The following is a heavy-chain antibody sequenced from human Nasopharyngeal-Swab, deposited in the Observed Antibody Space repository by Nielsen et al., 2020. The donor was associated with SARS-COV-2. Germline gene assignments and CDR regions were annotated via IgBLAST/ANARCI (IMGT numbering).Heavy chain of an antibody. V-gene: IGHV5-51*01. CDR3: ARGWDLTD. CDR1: GYSFTTYW. CDR2: INPPDSDT. D-gene: IGHD1-26*01. J-gene: IGHJ4*02. Sequence: KVSCKASGYSFTTYWIAWVRQIPGKGLEWMGIINPPDSDTRYSPSFQGQVTISADKSITTAYLQWSSLKASDSAIYYCARGWDLTDWGQGTLVSVSS.